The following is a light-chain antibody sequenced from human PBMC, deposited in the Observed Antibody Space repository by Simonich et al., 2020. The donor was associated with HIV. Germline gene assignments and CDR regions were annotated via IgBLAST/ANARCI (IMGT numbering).Light chain of an antibody. CDR1: QTFLYSSNNKNY. V-gene: IGKV4-1*01. Sequence: DIVMTQSPDSLAVSLGERATINCKASQTFLYSSNNKNYLAWYQQKPGQPPKLLFYWASTRESGVPDRFIGSGSGTDFALTISSLQAEDVAVYYCQQYYSTPYTFGQGTKLEIK. CDR2: WAS. J-gene: IGKJ2*01. CDR3: QQYYSTPYT.